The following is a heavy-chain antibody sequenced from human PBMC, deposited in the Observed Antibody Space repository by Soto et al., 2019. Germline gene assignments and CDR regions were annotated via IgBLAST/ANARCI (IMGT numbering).Heavy chain of an antibody. D-gene: IGHD2-2*01. CDR2: ISYDGSDK. J-gene: IGHJ6*02. CDR3: AKVTGYCSSSSCRRDYYYYYGMDV. Sequence: GESLSRSCAASGFTFSNYGMHWVRQAPGKGLEWVAVISYDGSDKYYADSVKGRFSISRDNSKNTLYLQMNSLRAEDTAVYYCAKVTGYCSSSSCRRDYYYYYGMDVWGQGTTVTVSS. V-gene: IGHV3-30*18. CDR1: GFTFSNYG.